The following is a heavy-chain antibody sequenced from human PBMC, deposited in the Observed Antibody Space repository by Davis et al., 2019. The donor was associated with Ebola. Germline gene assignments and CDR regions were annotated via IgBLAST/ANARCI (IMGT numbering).Heavy chain of an antibody. CDR1: GYTFTSYG. CDR3: ARDTIFGVGRKGWFDP. J-gene: IGHJ5*02. CDR2: ISAYNGNT. Sequence: ASVKVSCKASGYTFTSYGISWVRQAPGQGLEWMGWISAYNGNTNYAQKFQGRVTMTRNTSISTAYMELSSLRSEDTAVYYCARDTIFGVGRKGWFDPWGQGTLVTVSS. V-gene: IGHV1-18*04. D-gene: IGHD3-3*01.